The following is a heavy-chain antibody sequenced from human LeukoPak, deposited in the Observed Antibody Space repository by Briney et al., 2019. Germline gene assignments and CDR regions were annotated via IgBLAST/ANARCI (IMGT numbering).Heavy chain of an antibody. D-gene: IGHD6-19*01. CDR2: INHSGST. CDR3: ARGLPVAGTPASDY. J-gene: IGHJ4*02. Sequence: SETLSLTCTVSGGSISSGDYYWSWIRQPPGKGLEWIGEINHSGSTNYNPSLKSRVTISVDTSKNQFSLKLSSVTAADTAVYYCARGLPVAGTPASDYWGQGTLVTVSS. CDR1: GGSISSGDYY. V-gene: IGHV4-39*07.